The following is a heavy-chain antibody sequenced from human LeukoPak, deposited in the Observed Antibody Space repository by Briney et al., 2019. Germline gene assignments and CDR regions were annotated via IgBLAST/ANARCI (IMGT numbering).Heavy chain of an antibody. Sequence: SETLSLTCAVYGGSFSGYYWSWIRQPPGKGLEWIGEINHSGSTNYNPSLKSRVTISVDTSKNQFSLKLSSVTAADTAVYYCARPGSGRKHRIDYWGQGTLVTVSS. V-gene: IGHV4-34*01. D-gene: IGHD6-19*01. CDR2: INHSGST. CDR1: GGSFSGYY. J-gene: IGHJ4*02. CDR3: ARPGSGRKHRIDY.